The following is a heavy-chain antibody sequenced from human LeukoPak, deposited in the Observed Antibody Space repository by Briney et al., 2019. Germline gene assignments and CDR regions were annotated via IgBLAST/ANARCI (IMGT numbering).Heavy chain of an antibody. D-gene: IGHD3-22*01. CDR1: GDSISSYY. V-gene: IGHV4-4*07. J-gene: IGHJ4*02. CDR2: IYTSGST. CDR3: ALWGYFDSSGLHF. Sequence: SETLSLTCTVSGDSISSYYWSWIRQPAGEGLEWIGRIYTSGSTNYNPSLKSRVTISVDTSKNQFSLNLNSVTAADTAVYYCALWGYFDSSGLHFWGQGTLVTVCS.